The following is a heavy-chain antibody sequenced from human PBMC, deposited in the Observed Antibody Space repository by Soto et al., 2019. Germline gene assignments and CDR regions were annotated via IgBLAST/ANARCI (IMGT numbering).Heavy chain of an antibody. CDR1: GYTFTGYY. V-gene: IGHV1-2*02. Sequence: QVQLVQSGAEVKKPGASVKVSCKASGYTFTGYYMHWVRQAPGQGLEWVGWINPNSGGTNYAQKFQGRVTMTRDTSISTAYMELSRLRSDDTAVYYCARKMYYYDSSGYYYLFDYWGQGTLVTVSS. CDR2: INPNSGGT. D-gene: IGHD3-22*01. J-gene: IGHJ4*02. CDR3: ARKMYYYDSSGYYYLFDY.